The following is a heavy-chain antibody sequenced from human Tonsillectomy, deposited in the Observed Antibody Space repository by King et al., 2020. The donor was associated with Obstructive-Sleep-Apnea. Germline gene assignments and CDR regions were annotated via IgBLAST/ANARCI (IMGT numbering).Heavy chain of an antibody. CDR2: ISWNSGSK. J-gene: IGHJ4*02. CDR3: AKDSDSSGYYVDY. V-gene: IGHV3-9*01. D-gene: IGHD3-22*01. Sequence: VQLVESGGGLVQPGRSLRLSCAASGFTFDDYAMHWVRQAPGKGLEWVSGISWNSGSKGFADFVKGRFTISRDNAKNSLYLQMNSLRAEDTALYYCAKDSDSSGYYVDYWGQGTLVTVSS. CDR1: GFTFDDYA.